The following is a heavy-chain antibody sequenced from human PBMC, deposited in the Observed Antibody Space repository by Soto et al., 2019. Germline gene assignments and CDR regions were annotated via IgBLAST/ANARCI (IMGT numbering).Heavy chain of an antibody. CDR1: GYTFTGYY. CDR3: AREDSSGSYYYYGMDV. J-gene: IGHJ6*02. V-gene: IGHV1-2*02. D-gene: IGHD6-19*01. Sequence: ASVKVSCKASGYTFTGYYMHWVRQAPGQGLEWMGWINPNSGGTNYAQKFQGRVTMTRDTSISTAYMELSRLRSDDTAVYYCAREDSSGSYYYYGMDVWGQGTTVTVSS. CDR2: INPNSGGT.